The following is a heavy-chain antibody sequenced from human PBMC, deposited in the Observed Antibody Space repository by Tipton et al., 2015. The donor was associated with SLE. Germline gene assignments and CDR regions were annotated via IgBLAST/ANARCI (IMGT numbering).Heavy chain of an antibody. Sequence: TLSLTCTVSGGSVSSTTSYWSWIRQPPGKGLEWIGYIYYSGSTNYNPSLKSRVIISVDTSNNQFSLKLSSVTAADTAVYYCARGLQGFDYWGQGTLVTVSS. CDR2: IYYSGST. CDR3: ARGLQGFDY. V-gene: IGHV4-61*01. J-gene: IGHJ4*02. D-gene: IGHD2-15*01. CDR1: GGSVSSTTSY.